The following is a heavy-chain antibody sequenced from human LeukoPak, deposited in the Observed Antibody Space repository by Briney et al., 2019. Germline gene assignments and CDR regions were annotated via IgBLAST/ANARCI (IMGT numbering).Heavy chain of an antibody. J-gene: IGHJ4*02. CDR1: GHTLTELS. D-gene: IGHD5-18*01. CDR2: FDPEDGET. Sequence: ASVTVSFKVSGHTLTELSMHWVRQAPGKGLEWMGGFDPEDGETIYAQKFQGRVTMTEDTSTDTAYMELSSLRSEDTAVYYCATDTAMASGEYYFDYWGQGTLVTVSS. V-gene: IGHV1-24*01. CDR3: ATDTAMASGEYYFDY.